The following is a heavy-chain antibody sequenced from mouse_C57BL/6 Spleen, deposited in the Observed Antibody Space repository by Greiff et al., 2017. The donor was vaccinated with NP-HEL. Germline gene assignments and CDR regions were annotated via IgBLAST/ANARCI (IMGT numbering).Heavy chain of an antibody. J-gene: IGHJ2*01. D-gene: IGHD1-1*01. V-gene: IGHV1-69*01. Sequence: VQLQQPGAELVMPGASVKLSCKASGYTFTSYWMHWVKQRPGQGLEWIGEIDPSDSYTNYNQKFKGKSTLTVDKSSSTAYMQLSSLTSEDSAVYYCARRGYYGSSDYWAKAPLSQSPQ. CDR1: GYTFTSYW. CDR2: IDPSDSYT. CDR3: ARRGYYGSSDY.